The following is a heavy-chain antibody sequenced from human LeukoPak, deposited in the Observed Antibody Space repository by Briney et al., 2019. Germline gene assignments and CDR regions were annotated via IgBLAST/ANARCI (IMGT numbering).Heavy chain of an antibody. CDR3: ARETSYYYGSGNIVKGKNYYYYYYMDV. J-gene: IGHJ6*03. Sequence: TGGSLRLSCAASGFTVTTLAMTWVRQAPGKGLEWVSVIGESDGRTYYADSVKGRFTISRDESKNTLYLQMNSLRAEDTAAYYCARETSYYYGSGNIVKGKNYYYYYYMDVWGKGTTVTVSS. V-gene: IGHV3-23*01. CDR2: IGESDGRT. CDR1: GFTVTTLA. D-gene: IGHD3-10*01.